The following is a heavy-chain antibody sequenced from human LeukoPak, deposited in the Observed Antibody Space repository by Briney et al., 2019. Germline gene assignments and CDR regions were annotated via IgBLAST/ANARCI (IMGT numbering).Heavy chain of an antibody. Sequence: PGGSLRLSCAASGFTFDDYGMSWVRQAPGKGLEWVSGINWNGGSTGYADSVKGRFTISRDNAKNSLYLQMNSLRAEDTALYYCARARVGADTAMELGYWGQGTLVTVSS. CDR2: INWNGGST. V-gene: IGHV3-20*04. J-gene: IGHJ4*02. D-gene: IGHD5-18*01. CDR3: ARARVGADTAMELGY. CDR1: GFTFDDYG.